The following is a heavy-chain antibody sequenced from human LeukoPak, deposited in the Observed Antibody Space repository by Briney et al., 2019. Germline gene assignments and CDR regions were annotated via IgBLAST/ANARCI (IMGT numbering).Heavy chain of an antibody. D-gene: IGHD2-2*01. J-gene: IGHJ4*02. CDR3: ARWALFSGSTSCYDC. CDR1: GGSFSGYY. CDR2: INHSGST. V-gene: IGHV4-34*01. Sequence: SETLSLTCAVYGGSFSGYYWSWIRHPPGKGLEWIGEINHSGSTNYNPSLKSRVTISVDTSKNQFSLELSSVTAAGTAVYYCARWALFSGSTSCYDCWGQGTLVTVSS.